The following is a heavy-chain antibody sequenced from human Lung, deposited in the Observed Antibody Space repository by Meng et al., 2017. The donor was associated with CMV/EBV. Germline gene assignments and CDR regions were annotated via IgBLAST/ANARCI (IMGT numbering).Heavy chain of an antibody. V-gene: IGHV1-18*01. Sequence: FTYSGIGWVRQAPGQGLEWVGWLSPYDGDTNYARKRQGRVTMTTDTSTTTAYMELRSLRSDDTAVYYCARDLEYCGSTTCYEDCFDPWGQGTLVTVSS. CDR1: FTYSG. CDR3: ARDLEYCGSTTCYEDCFDP. D-gene: IGHD2-2*01. J-gene: IGHJ5*02. CDR2: LSPYDGDT.